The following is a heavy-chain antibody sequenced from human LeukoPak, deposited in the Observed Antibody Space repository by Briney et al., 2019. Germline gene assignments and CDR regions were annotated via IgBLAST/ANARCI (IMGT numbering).Heavy chain of an antibody. J-gene: IGHJ6*03. D-gene: IGHD2-21*02. CDR3: ARLQKLPYYYIDV. CDR1: GFTFTIYA. Sequence: GGSLRLSCAASGFTFTIYAMTWVRQAPGKGLEWVSGIYGSGQTTYYADSVKGRFTISRDNAKKSLYLQMNSLRAEDTAVYYCARLQKLPYYYIDVWGKGTTVTVSS. CDR2: IYGSGQTT. V-gene: IGHV3-23*01.